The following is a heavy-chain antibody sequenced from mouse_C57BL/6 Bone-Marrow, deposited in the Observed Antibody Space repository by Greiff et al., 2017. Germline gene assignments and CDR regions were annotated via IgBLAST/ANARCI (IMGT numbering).Heavy chain of an antibody. CDR3: ARSYYYGSSFWFAY. V-gene: IGHV1-81*01. CDR2: IYPRSGNT. J-gene: IGHJ3*01. D-gene: IGHD1-1*01. CDR1: GYTFTSYG. Sequence: LQESGAELARPGASVKLSCKASGYTFTSYGISWVKQRTGQGLEWIGEIYPRSGNTYYNEKFKGKATLTADKSSSTAYMELRSLTSEDSAVYFCARSYYYGSSFWFAYWGQGTLVTISA.